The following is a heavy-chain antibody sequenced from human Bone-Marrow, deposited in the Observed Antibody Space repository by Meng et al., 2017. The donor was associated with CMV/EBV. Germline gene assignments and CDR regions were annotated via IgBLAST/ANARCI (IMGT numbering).Heavy chain of an antibody. CDR3: ARGYYDSSGYYGLDAFDI. CDR2: IGTAGDT. CDR1: GFTLSSYD. V-gene: IGHV3-13*01. D-gene: IGHD3-22*01. J-gene: IGHJ3*02. Sequence: GESLKISCAASGFTLSSYDMHWVRQATGKGLEWVSAIGTAGDTYYPGSVKGRFTISRENAKNSLYLQMNSLRAGDTAVYYCARGYYDSSGYYGLDAFDIWGQGTMVTVSS.